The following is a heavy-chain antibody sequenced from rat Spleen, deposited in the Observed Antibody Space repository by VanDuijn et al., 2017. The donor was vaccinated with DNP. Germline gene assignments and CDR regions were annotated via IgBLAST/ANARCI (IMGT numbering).Heavy chain of an antibody. CDR3: ARRGYGGRGFFDY. Sequence: EVQLVESGGGLVQPGRSLKLSCAASGFTLCDYAMVWVRQAAKKGLEWVATITYDVIRTYYRDSVKGRFTISRDNAKSTLNLQMDSLRSEDTATYYCARRGYGGRGFFDYWGQGVMVTVSS. CDR1: GFTLCDYA. CDR2: ITYDVIRT. V-gene: IGHV5-17*01. J-gene: IGHJ2*01. D-gene: IGHD1-11*01.